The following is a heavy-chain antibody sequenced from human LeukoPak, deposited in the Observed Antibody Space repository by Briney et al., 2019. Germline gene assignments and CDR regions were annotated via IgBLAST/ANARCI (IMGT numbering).Heavy chain of an antibody. J-gene: IGHJ4*02. CDR3: AKDREYQLLYYFDY. V-gene: IGHV3-30*02. Sequence: GGSLRLSCAASGFIFSSYGMHWVRQAPGKGLEWVAFIRYDGSNKYYADSVKGRFTISRDNSKNTLYLQMNSLRAEDTAVYYCAKDREYQLLYYFDYWGQGTLVTVSS. CDR1: GFIFSSYG. CDR2: IRYDGSNK. D-gene: IGHD2-2*01.